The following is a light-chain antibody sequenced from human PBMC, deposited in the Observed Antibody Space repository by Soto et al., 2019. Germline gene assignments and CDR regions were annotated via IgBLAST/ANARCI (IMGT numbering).Light chain of an antibody. Sequence: DIQMTQSPSSLSASVGDRVTITCRASQGISTYLNWYQKKPGKAPKLLIYAASSLQSRVPSRFSGSGSETDFTLTISSLQPEDFATYSCQQSYSSTWTSGQGTKVEI. CDR3: QQSYSSTWT. J-gene: IGKJ1*01. CDR1: QGISTY. V-gene: IGKV1-39*01. CDR2: AAS.